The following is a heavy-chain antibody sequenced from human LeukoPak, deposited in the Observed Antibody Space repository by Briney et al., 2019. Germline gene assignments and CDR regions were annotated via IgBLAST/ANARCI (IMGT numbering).Heavy chain of an antibody. D-gene: IGHD3-16*01. Sequence: GGSLRLSCAASGFTFSSYAMSWVRQAPGKGLEWVSAISGSGGSTYYADSVKGRFTISRDNSKNTLYLQMNSLKTEDTAVYYCATEGGVWGYHALDIWGQGTMVTVSS. CDR3: ATEGGVWGYHALDI. CDR2: ISGSGGST. V-gene: IGHV3-23*01. J-gene: IGHJ3*02. CDR1: GFTFSSYA.